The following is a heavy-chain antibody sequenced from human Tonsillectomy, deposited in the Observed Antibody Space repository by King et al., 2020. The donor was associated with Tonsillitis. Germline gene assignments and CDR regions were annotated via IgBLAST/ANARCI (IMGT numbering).Heavy chain of an antibody. CDR3: ARGPAAAGPLPMDV. Sequence: QLVQSGGGLVKPGGSLRLSCAASGFTFSTYSMNWVRQAPGKGLEWVSSITSSSHYIYYADSVKGRFTISRDNAKNSLFLQMSSLRAEDTAVYYCARGPAAAGPLPMDVWGQGTTVTVSS. CDR2: ITSSSHYI. CDR1: GFTFSTYS. V-gene: IGHV3-21*01. D-gene: IGHD6-13*01. J-gene: IGHJ6*02.